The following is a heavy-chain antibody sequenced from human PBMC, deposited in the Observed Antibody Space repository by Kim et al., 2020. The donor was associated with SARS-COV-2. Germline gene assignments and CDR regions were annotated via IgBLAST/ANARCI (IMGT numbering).Heavy chain of an antibody. CDR3: AREITMVRGVVANYYYYGMDV. D-gene: IGHD3-10*01. J-gene: IGHJ6*02. CDR2: IKQDGSEK. CDR1: GFTFSSYW. V-gene: IGHV3-7*03. Sequence: GGYLRLSCAASGFTFSSYWMSWVRQAPGKGLEWVANIKQDGSEKYYVDSVKGRFTISRDNAKNSLYLQMNSLRAEDTAVYYCAREITMVRGVVANYYYYGMDVWGQGTTVTVSS.